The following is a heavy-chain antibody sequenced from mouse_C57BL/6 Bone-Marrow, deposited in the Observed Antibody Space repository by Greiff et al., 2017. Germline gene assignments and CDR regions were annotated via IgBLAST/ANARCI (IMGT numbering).Heavy chain of an antibody. Sequence: EVKLMESGGDLVKPGGSLKLSCAASGFTFSSYGLSWVRQTPDKRLEWVATISSGGSYTYYPDSVKGRFPISRDNAKNTLYLQMSSLKSEDTAMYYCARLRTSYYFDYWGQGTTLTVSS. D-gene: IGHD2-12*01. V-gene: IGHV5-6*01. CDR3: ARLRTSYYFDY. J-gene: IGHJ2*01. CDR2: ISSGGSYT. CDR1: GFTFSSYG.